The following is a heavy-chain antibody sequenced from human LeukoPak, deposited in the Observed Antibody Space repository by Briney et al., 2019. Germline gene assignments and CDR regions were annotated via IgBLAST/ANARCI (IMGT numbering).Heavy chain of an antibody. CDR3: ARDNYYDSSGYRGPLSDAFDI. D-gene: IGHD3-22*01. CDR1: GGSISSYY. Sequence: SETLSLTCTVSGGSISSYYWSWIRQPPGKGLEWIGYIYYSGSTNYNPSLKSRVTISVDTSKNQFSLKLSSVTAADTAVYYCARDNYYDSSGYRGPLSDAFDIWGQGTMVTVSS. J-gene: IGHJ3*02. V-gene: IGHV4-59*01. CDR2: IYYSGST.